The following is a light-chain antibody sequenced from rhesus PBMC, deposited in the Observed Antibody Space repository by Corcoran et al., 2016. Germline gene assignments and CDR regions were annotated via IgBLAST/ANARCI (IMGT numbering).Light chain of an antibody. CDR1: QGISSY. Sequence: DIQMTQSPSSLSASVGDTVTITCRASQGISSYLDWYQQKPGKAPKVLISKAPTLQSGVPSRFSGSGSGTDFTLTISSLKPEDFATYYCQQYNNDPPWTFGQGTKVEIK. CDR3: QQYNNDPPWT. V-gene: IGKV1-25*01. J-gene: IGKJ1*01. CDR2: KAP.